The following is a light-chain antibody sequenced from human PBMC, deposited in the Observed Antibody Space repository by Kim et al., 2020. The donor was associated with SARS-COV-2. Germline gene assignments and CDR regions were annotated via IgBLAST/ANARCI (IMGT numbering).Light chain of an antibody. V-gene: IGKV1-17*01. CDR3: LQQNTHPIA. Sequence: ASVGDTVTITCRASQDMRNDLGWYQQNPGRAPKRLIYGASSLQSGVPSRFSGSRSGTEFTLTISSLQPEDFATYFCLQQNTHPIAFGRGERL. CDR2: GAS. J-gene: IGKJ5*01. CDR1: QDMRND.